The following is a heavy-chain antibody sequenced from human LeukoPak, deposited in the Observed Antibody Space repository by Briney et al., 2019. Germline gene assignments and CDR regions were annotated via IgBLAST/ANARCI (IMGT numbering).Heavy chain of an antibody. CDR2: IYTSGST. CDR1: GGSISSGSHY. D-gene: IGHD3-22*01. Sequence: TPQTLSLTCTVSGGSISSGSHYWSWIRQPAGKGLEWIGRIYTSGSTNYNPSLKSRVTISIDTSKNHFSLKLSSVTAADTAVYYCARDYYDTSGYPVLQDAFDIWGQGTMVTVSS. V-gene: IGHV4-61*02. CDR3: ARDYYDTSGYPVLQDAFDI. J-gene: IGHJ3*02.